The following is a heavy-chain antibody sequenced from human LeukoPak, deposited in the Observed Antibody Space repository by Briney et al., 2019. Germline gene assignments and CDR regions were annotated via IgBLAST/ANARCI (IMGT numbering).Heavy chain of an antibody. J-gene: IGHJ4*02. CDR2: INPNSGGT. CDR1: GYTFTGYY. CDR3: ARGPAISRRPGTTTSTFDY. D-gene: IGHD1-7*01. Sequence: ASVKVSCKASGYTFTGYYMHWVRQAPGQGLEWMGWINPNSGGTNYAQKFQGRVTMTRDTSISTAYMELSRLRSDDTAVYYCARGPAISRRPGTTTSTFDYWGQGTLVTVSS. V-gene: IGHV1-2*02.